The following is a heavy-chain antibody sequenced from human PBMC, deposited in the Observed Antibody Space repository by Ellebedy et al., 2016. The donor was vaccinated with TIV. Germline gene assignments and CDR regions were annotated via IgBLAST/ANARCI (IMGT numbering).Heavy chain of an antibody. D-gene: IGHD4-17*01. CDR3: ATDVSYGDYLSPTHAFVI. Sequence: GESLKISCAASGFSFRSYWMTWVRQAPGKGLEWVANIKQDGSEKYYVDSVKGRFTISRENAKNSLYLHLNSLRAEDTAMYYCATDVSYGDYLSPTHAFVIWGQGTMVTVSS. CDR2: IKQDGSEK. CDR1: GFSFRSYW. V-gene: IGHV3-7*01. J-gene: IGHJ3*02.